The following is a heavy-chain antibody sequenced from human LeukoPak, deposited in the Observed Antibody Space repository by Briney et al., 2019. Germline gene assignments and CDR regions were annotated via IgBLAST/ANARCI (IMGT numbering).Heavy chain of an antibody. V-gene: IGHV3-48*02. CDR2: ISTSGSAV. CDR3: ARGLAVAFDY. Sequence: PGGSLRLSCAASGFTFSAHSMNWVRQAPGKGLEWVSYISTSGSAVYYADSVKGRFTISRDNAKNSLYLQMNSLRDEDTAVYYCARGLAVAFDYWGQGTLVTVSS. D-gene: IGHD6-19*01. J-gene: IGHJ4*02. CDR1: GFTFSAHS.